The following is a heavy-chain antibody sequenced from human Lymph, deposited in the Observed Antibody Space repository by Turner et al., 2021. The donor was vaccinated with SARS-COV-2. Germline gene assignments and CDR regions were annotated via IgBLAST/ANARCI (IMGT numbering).Heavy chain of an antibody. Sequence: LQLQDSGPGLVEPSETLSPTCTVSGDSLNSSFYFWGWIRQPPGKGLEWIGCIDYSGSTSYNPSLKSRVTITVNTYENQFSLKLSSVTTAETSVLYCASGWAKGWNVPDYDYWGQGTLVTVSS. CDR3: ASGWAKGWNVPDYDY. CDR1: GDSLNSSFYF. V-gene: IGHV4-39*01. CDR2: IDYSGST. J-gene: IGHJ4*02. D-gene: IGHD1-1*01.